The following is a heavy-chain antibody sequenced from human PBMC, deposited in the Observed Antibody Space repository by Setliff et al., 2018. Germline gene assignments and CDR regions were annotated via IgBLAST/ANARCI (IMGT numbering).Heavy chain of an antibody. J-gene: IGHJ3*02. D-gene: IGHD1-1*01. V-gene: IGHV3-11*04. CDR3: ARDSYVGTTGTKDGFDI. CDR1: GFTFSDYY. Sequence: GGSLRLSCAASGFTFSDYYMSWIRQAPGKGLEWVSYISSSSSTIYYADSVKGRFTISRDNAKNSLYLQMNSLRVEDTGVYYCARDSYVGTTGTKDGFDIWGQGTVVTVSS. CDR2: ISSSSSTI.